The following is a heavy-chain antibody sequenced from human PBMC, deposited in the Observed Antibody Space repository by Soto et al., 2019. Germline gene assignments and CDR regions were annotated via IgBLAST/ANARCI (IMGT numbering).Heavy chain of an antibody. Sequence: VGSLRLSCAASGFTFSSYAMSWVRQAPGKGLEWVSTISGSGGSTYYADSVKGRFSISRDNSKNTLYLQMNSLRAEDTAVYYCAKERRDCSSTTCYFGFGPWGQGTLVTVSS. D-gene: IGHD2-2*01. CDR3: AKERRDCSSTTCYFGFGP. V-gene: IGHV3-23*01. J-gene: IGHJ5*02. CDR1: GFTFSSYA. CDR2: ISGSGGST.